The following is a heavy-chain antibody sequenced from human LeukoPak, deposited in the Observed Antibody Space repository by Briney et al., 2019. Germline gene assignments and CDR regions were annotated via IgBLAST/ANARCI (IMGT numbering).Heavy chain of an antibody. J-gene: IGHJ4*02. CDR3: GRRRIDCSDTGCYVDY. Sequence: ASVKVSCKASGYTFTGYYIHWMRQAPGQGLEWMGWMNPNRGDTSYAQKFQGRVTMTRDTPINTAYMELGGLTSGDTAVYYCGRRRIDCSDTGCYVDYWGQGALVTVSS. CDR1: GYTFTGYY. CDR2: MNPNRGDT. D-gene: IGHD2-15*01. V-gene: IGHV1-2*02.